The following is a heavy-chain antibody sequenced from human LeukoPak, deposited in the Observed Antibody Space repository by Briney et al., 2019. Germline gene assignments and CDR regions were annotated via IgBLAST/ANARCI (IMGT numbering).Heavy chain of an antibody. CDR3: ARVPGGYDSSGYFDY. V-gene: IGHV4-59*06. CDR1: GGSISSYY. Sequence: PSETLSLTCTVSGGSISSYYWSWIRQHPGKGLEWIGYIYYSGSTYYNPSLKSRVTISVDTSKNQFSLKLSSVTAADTAVYYCARVPGGYDSSGYFDYWGQGTLVTVSS. J-gene: IGHJ4*02. CDR2: IYYSGST. D-gene: IGHD3-22*01.